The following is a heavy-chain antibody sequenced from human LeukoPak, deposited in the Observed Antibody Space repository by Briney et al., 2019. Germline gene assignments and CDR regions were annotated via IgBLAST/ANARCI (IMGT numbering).Heavy chain of an antibody. CDR1: GFTFDGYA. J-gene: IGHJ5*02. Sequence: PGRSLRLSCAASGFTFDGYAMHWVRQAPGKGLEWVSGINWNSVNMGYADSVKGRFTISRDNAKNSLFLKMNSLRAEDTALYYCAKDILPKVVGAIGNWFDPWGPGTLVIVSS. CDR2: INWNSVNM. V-gene: IGHV3-9*01. D-gene: IGHD1-26*01. CDR3: AKDILPKVVGAIGNWFDP.